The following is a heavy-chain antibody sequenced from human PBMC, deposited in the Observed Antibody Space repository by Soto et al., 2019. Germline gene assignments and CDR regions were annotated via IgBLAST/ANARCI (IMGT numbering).Heavy chain of an antibody. CDR2: IDPNSGGT. D-gene: IGHD2-2*02. V-gene: IGHV1-2*02. Sequence: ASVKVSCKASGYTFTGYYMHWLRQSPGQGLEWMGWIDPNSGGTNYAQKFQGRVTMTRDTSISTAYMELSRLRSDDTAVYYCAASRGYCSSTSCYNSPFDYWGQGTLVTVSS. CDR1: GYTFTGYY. CDR3: AASRGYCSSTSCYNSPFDY. J-gene: IGHJ4*02.